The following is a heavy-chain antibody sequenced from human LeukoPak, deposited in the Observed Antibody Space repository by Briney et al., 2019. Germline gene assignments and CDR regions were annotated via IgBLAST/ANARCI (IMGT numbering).Heavy chain of an antibody. V-gene: IGHV4-59*01. CDR2: IYYSGST. Sequence: PSETLSLTCTVSGGSISSYYWSWIRQPPGKGLEWIGYIYYSGSTNYNPFFKSRVTISVDTSKNQFSLKLTSVTAADTAVYYCARVGNDAFDIWGQGTMVTVSS. J-gene: IGHJ3*02. CDR1: GGSISSYY. CDR3: ARVGNDAFDI.